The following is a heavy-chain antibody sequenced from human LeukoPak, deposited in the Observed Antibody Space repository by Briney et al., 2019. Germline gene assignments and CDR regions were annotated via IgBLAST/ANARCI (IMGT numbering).Heavy chain of an antibody. V-gene: IGHV3-11*01. J-gene: IGHJ5*02. CDR1: GFTFNDYY. Sequence: GGSLRLSCAASGFTFNDYYMSWIGQAPGKGREWLSYINIGGTNTHYADSVKGRFTISRDNAKKSLYLEMNNLRAEDTAVYYCATDGAGFDTWGQGVLVTVSS. CDR2: INIGGTNT. CDR3: ATDGAGFDT.